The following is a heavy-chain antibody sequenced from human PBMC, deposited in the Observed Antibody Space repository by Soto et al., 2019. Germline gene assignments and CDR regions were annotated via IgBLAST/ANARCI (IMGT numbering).Heavy chain of an antibody. CDR2: ISSSNRTI. CDR3: ARDGRPLLQTGMDG. Sequence: SYPASGVPLSGFAKDLIFPARGKGLEWVSYISSSNRTINYADSVKGRFIISRDNDKNSLYLQMHSLRDEDTAVYDCARDGRPLLQTGMDGRVKAT. CDR1: GVPLSGFA. D-gene: IGHD1-26*01. V-gene: IGHV3-48*02. J-gene: IGHJ6*04.